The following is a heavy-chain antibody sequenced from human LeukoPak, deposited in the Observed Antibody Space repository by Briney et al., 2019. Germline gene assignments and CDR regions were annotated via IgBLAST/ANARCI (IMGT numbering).Heavy chain of an antibody. CDR2: IKTDGSQK. V-gene: IGHV3-7*01. D-gene: IGHD6-13*01. Sequence: GGSLRLSCAASGFTFSKYWMTWVRQAPGKGLEWVANIKTDGSQKYYVDSVKGRFSISRDNAKNSLYLQMNSLRAEDTAVYYCARWIAAADLPQVGAFDIWGQGTMVTVSS. CDR3: ARWIAAADLPQVGAFDI. CDR1: GFTFSKYW. J-gene: IGHJ3*02.